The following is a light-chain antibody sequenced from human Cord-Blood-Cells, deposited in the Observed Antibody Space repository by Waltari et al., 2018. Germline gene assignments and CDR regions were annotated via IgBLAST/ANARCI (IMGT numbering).Light chain of an antibody. J-gene: IGKJ3*01. CDR3: QQSYSTPFT. CDR1: QSIRSY. CDR2: AAS. Sequence: DIQMTQSPSSLSASVGDRVTITRRASQSIRSYLNWYQQKPGKAPKPLIYAASSLQSWVPSRCSGSGSGTDFTLTISSLQPEDFATYYCQQSYSTPFTFAPGTKVDIK. V-gene: IGKV1-39*01.